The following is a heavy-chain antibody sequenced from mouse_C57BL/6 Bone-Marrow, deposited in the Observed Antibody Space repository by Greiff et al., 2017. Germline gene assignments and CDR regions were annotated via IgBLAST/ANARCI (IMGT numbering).Heavy chain of an antibody. V-gene: IGHV5-16*01. CDR3: ARIYYDYNGGVRYSMDY. CDR2: INYDGSST. J-gene: IGHJ4*01. CDR1: GFTFSDYY. Sequence: EVQVVESEGGLVQPGSSMKLSCTASGFTFSDYYMDWVRQVPEKGLEWVANINYDGSSTYYLASLKSRFIISRDNAKNILYLQMSSLKSEDTATYYCARIYYDYNGGVRYSMDYWGQGTSVTVSS. D-gene: IGHD2-4*01.